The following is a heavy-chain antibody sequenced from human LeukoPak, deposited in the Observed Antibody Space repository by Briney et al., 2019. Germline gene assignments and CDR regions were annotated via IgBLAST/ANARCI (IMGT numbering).Heavy chain of an antibody. D-gene: IGHD6-13*01. CDR3: ASRIAAAENWFDP. J-gene: IGHJ5*02. V-gene: IGHV4-34*01. CDR1: GGSFSGYY. CDR2: INHSGST. Sequence: SETLSLTCAVYGGSFSGYYWSWIRQPPGKGLEWIGEINHSGSTNYNPSLKSRVTISVDTSKNQFPLKLSSVTAADTAVYYCASRIAAAENWFDPWGQGTLVTVSS.